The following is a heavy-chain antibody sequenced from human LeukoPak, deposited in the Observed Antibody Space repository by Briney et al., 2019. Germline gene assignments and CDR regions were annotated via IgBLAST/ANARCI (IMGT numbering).Heavy chain of an antibody. Sequence: SETLSLTCTVSGGSISSYYWSWVRQPAGKGLEWIWRIYTSGSTNYNPSLKSRVTISVDTSKNQFSLKLSSVTAADTAVYYCARAGRSSSWGYRYYYYGMDVWGQGTTVTVSS. CDR3: ARAGRSSSWGYRYYYYGMDV. J-gene: IGHJ6*02. CDR2: IYTSGST. V-gene: IGHV4-4*07. CDR1: GGSISSYY. D-gene: IGHD6-13*01.